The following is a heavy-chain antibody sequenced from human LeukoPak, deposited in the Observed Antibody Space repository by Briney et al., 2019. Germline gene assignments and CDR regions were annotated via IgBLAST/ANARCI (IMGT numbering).Heavy chain of an antibody. D-gene: IGHD4-23*01. CDR3: ARAVVPSGYFDY. V-gene: IGHV4-34*01. CDR2: INHSGST. Sequence: SETLSLTCAVYGGSFSGYYWSWIRQPPGKGLEWIGEINHSGSTNYNPSLKSRVTISVDTSKNQFSLKLSSVTAADTAVYYCARAVVPSGYFDYWGQGTLVTVSS. CDR1: GGSFSGYY. J-gene: IGHJ4*02.